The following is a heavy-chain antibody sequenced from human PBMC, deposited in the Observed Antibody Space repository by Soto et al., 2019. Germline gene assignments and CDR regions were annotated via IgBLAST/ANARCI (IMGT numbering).Heavy chain of an antibody. CDR2: ISGSGGST. V-gene: IGHV3-23*01. J-gene: IGHJ4*02. D-gene: IGHD6-19*01. CDR1: GFTFSSYA. Sequence: EVQLLESGGGLVQPGGSLRLSCAASGFTFSSYAMSWVRQAPGKGLEWVSAISGSGGSTYYADSVKGRFTISRDNSKNKVYLQMNSLRAEDAAVYDCALGWAVELYYWGQGTLVTVSS. CDR3: ALGWAVELYY.